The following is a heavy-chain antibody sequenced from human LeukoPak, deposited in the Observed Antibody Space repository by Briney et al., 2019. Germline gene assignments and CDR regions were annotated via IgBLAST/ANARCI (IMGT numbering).Heavy chain of an antibody. CDR1: GGPINSYY. Sequence: PSETLSLTCTVSGGPINSYYWSWIRQPPGKGPEWVGYIYSSGSTIYNPSLESRVTISIDTSKNLFSLKLSSVTAADTAVYYCARSDYGDFFDYWGQGTLVTVSS. CDR2: IYSSGST. J-gene: IGHJ4*02. D-gene: IGHD4-17*01. V-gene: IGHV4-59*01. CDR3: ARSDYGDFFDY.